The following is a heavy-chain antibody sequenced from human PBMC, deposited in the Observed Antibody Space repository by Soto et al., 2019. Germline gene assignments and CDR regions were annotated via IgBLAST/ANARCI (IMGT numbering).Heavy chain of an antibody. CDR2: ISYSGTT. D-gene: IGHD3-3*01. Sequence: LSLTCNVSGSISTYYLMWIRQPPGKGLEWIGYISYSGTTNYIPSLENRVTISIDTSKKQLSLKLSSVTTADRAVYYCARSGYDCWSAPVHSAHQWGRGTLVPVSS. V-gene: IGHV4-59*01. J-gene: IGHJ4*02. CDR1: GSISTYY. CDR3: ARSGYDCWSAPVHSAHQ.